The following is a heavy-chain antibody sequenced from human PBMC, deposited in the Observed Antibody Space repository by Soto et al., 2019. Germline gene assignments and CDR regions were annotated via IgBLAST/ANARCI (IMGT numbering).Heavy chain of an antibody. D-gene: IGHD3-22*01. Sequence: ASVKVSFKASGYTFTSYAMHWVRQAPGQRLEWMGWINAGNGNTKYSQKFQGRVTITRDTSASTAYMELSSLRSEDTAVYYCARDTEDYDSSGYYPNWFDPWGQGTLVTVSS. J-gene: IGHJ5*02. CDR2: INAGNGNT. V-gene: IGHV1-3*01. CDR3: ARDTEDYDSSGYYPNWFDP. CDR1: GYTFTSYA.